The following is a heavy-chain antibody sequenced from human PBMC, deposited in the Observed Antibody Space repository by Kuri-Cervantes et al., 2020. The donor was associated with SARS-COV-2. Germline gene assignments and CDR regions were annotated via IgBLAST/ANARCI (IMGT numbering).Heavy chain of an antibody. CDR3: ARDRVGVHDY. CDR2: ISSNGGST. V-gene: IGHV3-64*04. J-gene: IGHJ4*02. CDR1: GFTFSSYA. D-gene: IGHD2-21*01. Sequence: GGSLRLSCSASGFTFSSYAMHWVRQAPGKGLEYVSAISSNGGSTYYADSVKGRFTISRDNSKNTLYLQMNSLRAEDTAVYYCARDRVGVHDYWGQGTLVTVSS.